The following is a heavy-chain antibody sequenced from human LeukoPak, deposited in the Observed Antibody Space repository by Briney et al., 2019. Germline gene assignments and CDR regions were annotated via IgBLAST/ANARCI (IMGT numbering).Heavy chain of an antibody. V-gene: IGHV1-69*05. D-gene: IGHD4-11*01. CDR3: ARSRSPRHDYSNYRY. CDR1: GGTFSSYA. CDR2: VIPIFGTA. Sequence: SVKVSCKASGGTFSSYAISWVRQAPGQGLEWMGGVIPIFGTANYAQKFQGRVTITTDESTSTAYMELSSLRSEDTAVYYCARSRSPRHDYSNYRYWGQGTLVTVSS. J-gene: IGHJ4*02.